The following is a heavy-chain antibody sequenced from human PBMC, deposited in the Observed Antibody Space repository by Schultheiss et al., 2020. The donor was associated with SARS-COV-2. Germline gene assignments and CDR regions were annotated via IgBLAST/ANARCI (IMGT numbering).Heavy chain of an antibody. V-gene: IGHV4-59*12. CDR3: ARAPYGDKPFDY. CDR1: GGSISSYY. Sequence: SETLSLTCTVSGGSISSYYWSWIRQPPGKGLEWIGYIYYSGSTNYNPSLKSRVTISVDTSKNQFSLKLSSVTAADTAVYYCARAPYGDKPFDYWGQGTLVTVSS. CDR2: IYYSGST. D-gene: IGHD4-23*01. J-gene: IGHJ4*02.